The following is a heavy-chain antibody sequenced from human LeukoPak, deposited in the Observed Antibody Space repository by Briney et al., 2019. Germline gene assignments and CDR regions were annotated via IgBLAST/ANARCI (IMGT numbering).Heavy chain of an antibody. CDR3: ARLFRPCSGGPGYFQH. Sequence: GGSLRLSCAASGFTFSDYYMSWIRQAPGKGLEWVSHISSSSGYTNHADSVKGRFTISRDNAKNSLYLQLNSLRAEDTAVYYCARLFRPCSGGPGYFQHWGQGTLVTVSS. CDR1: GFTFSDYY. CDR2: ISSSSGYT. D-gene: IGHD2-15*01. V-gene: IGHV3-11*03. J-gene: IGHJ1*01.